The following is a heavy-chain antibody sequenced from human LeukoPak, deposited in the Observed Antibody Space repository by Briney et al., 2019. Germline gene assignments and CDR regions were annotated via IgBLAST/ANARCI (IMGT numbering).Heavy chain of an antibody. CDR3: ARRYYYDSSGYHFDY. Sequence: SETLSLTCTVSGGSISSYYWSWIRQPPGKGLEWIGYIHYSGGTNYNPFLKSRVTISVDTSKNQFSLKLSSVTAADTAVYYCARRYYYDSSGYHFDYWGQGTLVTVSS. V-gene: IGHV4-59*01. CDR1: GGSISSYY. CDR2: IHYSGGT. J-gene: IGHJ4*02. D-gene: IGHD3-22*01.